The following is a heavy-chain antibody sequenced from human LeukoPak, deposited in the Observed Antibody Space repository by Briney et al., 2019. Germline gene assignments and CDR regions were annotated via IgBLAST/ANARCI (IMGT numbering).Heavy chain of an antibody. CDR2: IYPNGNT. V-gene: IGHV3-66*04. J-gene: IGHJ4*02. CDR3: ARRGHGYGSPFDY. D-gene: IGHD5-18*01. Sequence: GGSLRLSCAGSGFTVSSNYMNWVRQAPGKGLEWVSMIYPNGNTFYTDSVKGRFTISRDNFKNTLDLQMSSLRAEDTAVYYCARRGHGYGSPFDYWGQGTLVTVSS. CDR1: GFTVSSNY.